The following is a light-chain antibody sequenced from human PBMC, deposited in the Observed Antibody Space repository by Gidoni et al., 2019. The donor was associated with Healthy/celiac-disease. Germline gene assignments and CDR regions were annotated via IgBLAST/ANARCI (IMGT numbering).Light chain of an antibody. J-gene: IGKJ4*01. CDR1: QSISSY. CDR2: AAS. Sequence: DIQMTQSPSSLSASVGDRVTITCRASQSISSYLNWYQQKPGKAPKLLIYAASSLQSGVPSRFSGSGSGTGFTLTISSLQPEDFATYYCQQSYSTPRTFXGXTKVEIK. CDR3: QQSYSTPRT. V-gene: IGKV1-39*01.